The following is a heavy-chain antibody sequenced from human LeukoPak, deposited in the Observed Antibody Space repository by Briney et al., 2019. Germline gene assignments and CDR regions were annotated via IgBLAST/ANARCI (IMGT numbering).Heavy chain of an antibody. CDR3: ARGEYSYGPRSNWFDP. CDR2: IIPIFGTA. V-gene: IGHV1-69*13. CDR1: GDTFSSYA. Sequence: SVKVSCKASGDTFSSYAISWVRQAPGQGLEWMGGIIPIFGTANYAQKFQGRVTITADESTSTAYMELSSLRSEDTAVYYCARGEYSYGPRSNWFDPWGQGTLVTVSS. D-gene: IGHD5-18*01. J-gene: IGHJ5*02.